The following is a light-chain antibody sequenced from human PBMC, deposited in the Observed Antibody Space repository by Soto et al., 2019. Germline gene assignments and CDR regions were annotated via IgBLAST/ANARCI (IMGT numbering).Light chain of an antibody. CDR2: AAS. J-gene: IGKJ2*01. V-gene: IGKV1-9*01. Sequence: IQVTQSPSSLSASVGDRVTITCRASQAISSYLAWYQQKPVKAPNLLIYAASTLQSGVPSRFSGSASGTDFTLTISSLQPEDFATYYGQQLDSYPRTFGQGTKVEIK. CDR3: QQLDSYPRT. CDR1: QAISSY.